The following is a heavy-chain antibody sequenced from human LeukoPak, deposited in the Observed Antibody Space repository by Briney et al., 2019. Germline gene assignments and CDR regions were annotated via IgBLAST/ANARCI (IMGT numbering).Heavy chain of an antibody. V-gene: IGHV4-38-2*02. CDR2: IYHSGST. Sequence: SETLSLTCTVSGYSISSGYYWGWIRQPPGKGLEWIGSIYHSGSTYYNPSLKSRVTISVDRSKNQFSLKLSSVTAADTAVYYCARHLWSAYHKFDYWGQGTLVTVSS. CDR3: ARHLWSAYHKFDY. D-gene: IGHD3-3*01. J-gene: IGHJ4*02. CDR1: GYSISSGYY.